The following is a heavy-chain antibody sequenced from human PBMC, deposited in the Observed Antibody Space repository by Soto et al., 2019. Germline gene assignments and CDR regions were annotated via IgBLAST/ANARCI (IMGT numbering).Heavy chain of an antibody. J-gene: IGHJ4*02. Sequence: WSLRLSLAASGFTFISYSMNWVLQAPGKGLEWVSSISSSSSYIYYADSVKGRFTISRDNAKNSLYLQMNSLRAEDTAVYYCARDLGYYDSSGYYLYWGQGTLVTVSS. CDR3: ARDLGYYDSSGYYLY. CDR1: GFTFISYS. V-gene: IGHV3-21*01. D-gene: IGHD3-22*01. CDR2: ISSSSSYI.